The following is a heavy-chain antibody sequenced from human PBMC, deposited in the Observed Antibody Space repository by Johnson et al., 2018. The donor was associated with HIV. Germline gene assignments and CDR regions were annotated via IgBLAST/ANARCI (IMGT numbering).Heavy chain of an antibody. J-gene: IGHJ3*02. Sequence: QVQLVESGGGVVQPGRSLRLSCAASGFTFSSYAMHWVRQAPGKGLEWVSFIRYDGKDKYYADFVKGRFTISRDNSKKTLSLQMNSLRPEDTAVYYCAKSSSATYYGDAFDMWGQGTMVTVSS. V-gene: IGHV3-30*02. CDR1: GFTFSSYA. CDR3: AKSSSATYYGDAFDM. D-gene: IGHD3-10*01. CDR2: IRYDGKDK.